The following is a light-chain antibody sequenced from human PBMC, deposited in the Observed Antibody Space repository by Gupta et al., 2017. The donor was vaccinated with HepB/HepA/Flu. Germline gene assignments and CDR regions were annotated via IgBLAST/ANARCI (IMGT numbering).Light chain of an antibody. CDR1: QSLLHSNGYNY. J-gene: IGKJ1*01. CDR2: LGS. V-gene: IGKV2-28*01. Sequence: ASISCRSSQSLLHSNGYNYLDWYLQKPGQSPQLLIYLGSNRASGVPDRFSGSGSGTDFTLKISRVEAEDVGVYYCRQALQTPKTFGQGTKVEIK. CDR3: RQALQTPKT.